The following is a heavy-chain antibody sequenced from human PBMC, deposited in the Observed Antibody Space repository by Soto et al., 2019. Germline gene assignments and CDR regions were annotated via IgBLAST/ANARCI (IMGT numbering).Heavy chain of an antibody. CDR1: GTSISSTYW. V-gene: IGHV4-4*02. J-gene: IGHJ5*02. D-gene: IGHD2-8*02. CDR2: IHHTGGT. Sequence: QVQLRQSGPGLVKPSGTLSLTCFVSGTSISSTYWWTWVRQSPGKGLEWIGEIHHTGGTNYNPALKTRLTISVYKAHNQFSLRLTSVTAADSAIYYCSTLPPRVLVPLAQFPSWGQGSLDTVSS. CDR3: STLPPRVLVPLAQFPS.